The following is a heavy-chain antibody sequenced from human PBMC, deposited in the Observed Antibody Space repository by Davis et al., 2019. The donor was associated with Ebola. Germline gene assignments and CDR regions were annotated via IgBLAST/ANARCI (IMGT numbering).Heavy chain of an antibody. CDR1: GFTFSSYA. CDR3: AKGTIFGYNYYGMDV. V-gene: IGHV3-23*01. D-gene: IGHD3-3*01. CDR2: ISGSGGST. Sequence: GESLKISCAASGFTFSSYAMSWVRQAPGKGLEWVSAISGSGGSTYYADSVKGRFTISRDNSKNTLYLQMNSLRAEDTAVYYCAKGTIFGYNYYGMDVWGQGTTVTVSS. J-gene: IGHJ6*02.